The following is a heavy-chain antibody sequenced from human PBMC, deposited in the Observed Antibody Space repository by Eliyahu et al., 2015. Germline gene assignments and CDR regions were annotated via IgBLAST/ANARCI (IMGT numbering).Heavy chain of an antibody. Sequence: EVQLLESGGGLVQPGGSLRLSCAASGFTFSSYAMSWVRQAPGKGLEWVSGISASGGNTYYADPVKGRFTISRDSSKNTLYLQMNRLRADDTAVYYCAKDVLATRPSVYWGQGTLVTVSS. CDR1: GFTFSSYA. J-gene: IGHJ4*02. CDR2: ISASGGNT. CDR3: AKDVLATRPSVY. D-gene: IGHD5-24*01. V-gene: IGHV3-23*01.